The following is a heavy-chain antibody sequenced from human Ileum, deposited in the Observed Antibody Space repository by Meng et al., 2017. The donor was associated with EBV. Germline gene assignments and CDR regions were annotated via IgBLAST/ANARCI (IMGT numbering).Heavy chain of an antibody. CDR2: ISQSGST. Sequence: QVQLQECGLTRVKPSGTLALSCAVSGGSITNNDWSWVRQPPGQGLEWIGEISQSGSTYYNPSLKSRVTISGDKSKNNFSLRLSSVTAADTAVYYCAKRTGDRGDYFDYWGQGALVTVSS. CDR1: GGSITNNDW. D-gene: IGHD7-27*01. J-gene: IGHJ4*02. V-gene: IGHV4-4*02. CDR3: AKRTGDRGDYFDY.